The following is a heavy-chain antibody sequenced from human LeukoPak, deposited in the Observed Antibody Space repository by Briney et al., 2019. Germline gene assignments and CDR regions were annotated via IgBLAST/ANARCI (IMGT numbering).Heavy chain of an antibody. J-gene: IGHJ5*02. V-gene: IGHV4-34*01. D-gene: IGHD2-2*01. CDR1: GGSFSGYY. CDR2: INHSGST. CDR3: ARRLRGGYCSSTSCYANTIIAAAANWFDP. Sequence: SETLSLTCAVYGGSFSGYYWSWIRQPPGKGLEWIGEINHSGSTNYNPSLKSRVTISVDTSKNQFSLKLSSVTAADTAVYYCARRLRGGYCSSTSCYANTIIAAAANWFDPWGQGTLVTVSS.